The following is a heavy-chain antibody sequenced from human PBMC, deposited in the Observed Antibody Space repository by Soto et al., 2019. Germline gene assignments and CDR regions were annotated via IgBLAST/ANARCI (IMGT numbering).Heavy chain of an antibody. D-gene: IGHD2-21*02. J-gene: IGHJ6*02. CDR2: VTANGGST. V-gene: IGHV3-23*01. CDR3: ASLGVGDWANYYYYFVMDV. CDR1: GFTFSVYA. Sequence: EVQLLESGGGFVQPGGSLRLSCAATGFTFSVYAMTWVRQAPGKGLEWVSAVTANGGSTYSADSVKGRFTISRDNSKNTLFLQKNSLGAEDTDVYYCASLGVGDWANYYYYFVMDVCGQGTTVTVSS.